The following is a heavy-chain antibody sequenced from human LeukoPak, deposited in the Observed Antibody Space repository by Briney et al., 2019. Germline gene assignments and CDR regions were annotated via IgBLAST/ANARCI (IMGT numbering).Heavy chain of an antibody. CDR3: ARDKADYYDSSGYNEYFQH. Sequence: SVKVSCKASGYTFTSYGISWVRQAPGQGLEWMGGIIPIFGTANYAQKFQGRVTITADESTSTAYMELSSLRSEDTAVYYCARDKADYYDSSGYNEYFQHWGQGTLVTVSS. CDR1: GYTFTSYG. D-gene: IGHD3-22*01. V-gene: IGHV1-69*13. J-gene: IGHJ1*01. CDR2: IIPIFGTA.